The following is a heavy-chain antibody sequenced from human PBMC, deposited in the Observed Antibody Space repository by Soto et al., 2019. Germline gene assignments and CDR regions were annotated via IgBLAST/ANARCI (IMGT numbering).Heavy chain of an antibody. CDR1: GGSFSGYY. V-gene: IGHV4-34*01. CDR3: ARGGRTIFGRYFDY. J-gene: IGHJ4*02. CDR2: IDYSGST. Sequence: SETLSLTCAVYGGSFSGYYWSWIRQPPGKGLEWIGYIDYSGSTYYNPSLRSRLTISVDTSKNQFSLKLSSVTAADTAVYYCARGGRTIFGRYFDYWGQGTLVTVSS. D-gene: IGHD3-3*01.